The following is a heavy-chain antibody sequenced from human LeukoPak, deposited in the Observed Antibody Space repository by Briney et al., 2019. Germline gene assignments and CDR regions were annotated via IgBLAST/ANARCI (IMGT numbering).Heavy chain of an antibody. CDR3: ARVTGVAGTAEYFQH. D-gene: IGHD6-19*01. V-gene: IGHV4-59*01. CDR1: GDSISGYY. CDR2: IYYSGST. Sequence: SETLSLTCTVSGDSISGYYWSWIRQPPGKGLEWIGYIYYSGSTNYNPSLKSRVTISIDASKNQFSLKVNSVTAADTAVYYCARVTGVAGTAEYFQHWGQGTLVTVSS. J-gene: IGHJ1*01.